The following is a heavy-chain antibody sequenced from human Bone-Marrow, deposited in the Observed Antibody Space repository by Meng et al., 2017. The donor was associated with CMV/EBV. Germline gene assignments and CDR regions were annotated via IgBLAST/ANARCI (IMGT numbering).Heavy chain of an antibody. J-gene: IGHJ6*02. CDR1: GYTFTGYY. CDR3: ARERLYPHYGMDV. V-gene: IGHV1-2*02. Sequence: ASVKISCKASGYTFTGYYMHWVRQAPGQGLEWMGWINPNSGGTNYAQKFQGRVTMTRDTSISTAYMELSRLRSDDTAVYYCARERLYPHYGMDVWGQGTTVTVSS. D-gene: IGHD2-8*01. CDR2: INPNSGGT.